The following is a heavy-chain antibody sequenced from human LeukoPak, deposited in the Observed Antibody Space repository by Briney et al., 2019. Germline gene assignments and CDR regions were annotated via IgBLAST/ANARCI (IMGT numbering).Heavy chain of an antibody. Sequence: GASVKVSCKASGYTFTGYYMHWVRQAAGQGLEWMGWINPSSGGTNYAQKFQGRVTMTRDTSISTAYMELSRLRSDDTAIYYCARDVGEYCSSVSCYASDYWGQGTLVTVSS. J-gene: IGHJ4*02. CDR1: GYTFTGYY. D-gene: IGHD2-2*01. CDR3: ARDVGEYCSSVSCYASDY. V-gene: IGHV1-2*02. CDR2: INPSSGGT.